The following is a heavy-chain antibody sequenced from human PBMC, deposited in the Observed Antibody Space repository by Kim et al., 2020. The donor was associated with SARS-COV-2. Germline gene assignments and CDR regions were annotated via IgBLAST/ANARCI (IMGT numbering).Heavy chain of an antibody. CDR1: GFTFGDYA. Sequence: GGSLRLSCTASGFTFGDYAMSWFRQAPGKGLEWVGFIRSKAYGGTTEYAASMKGRFTISRDDSKSIAYLQMNSLKTEDTAVYYCTRSPGDYYDSSGYYYVYYYGMDVWGQGTTVTVSS. CDR3: TRSPGDYYDSSGYYYVYYYGMDV. CDR2: IRSKAYGGTT. D-gene: IGHD3-22*01. V-gene: IGHV3-49*03. J-gene: IGHJ6*02.